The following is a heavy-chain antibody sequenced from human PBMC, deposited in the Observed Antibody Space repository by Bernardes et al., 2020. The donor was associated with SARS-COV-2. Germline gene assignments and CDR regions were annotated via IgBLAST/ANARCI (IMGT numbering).Heavy chain of an antibody. D-gene: IGHD2-2*01. CDR2: IYHSGST. CDR3: ARDCSGTSCYAGMGWVDGMDV. V-gene: IGHV4-38-2*02. Sequence: ETLSLTCAVSGYSISSGYYWGWIRQPPGKGLEWIGSIYHSGSTYYNPSLKSRVTISVDTSKNQFSLKLSSVTAADTAVYYCARDCSGTSCYAGMGWVDGMDVWGQGTTVTVSS. CDR1: GYSISSGYY. J-gene: IGHJ6*02.